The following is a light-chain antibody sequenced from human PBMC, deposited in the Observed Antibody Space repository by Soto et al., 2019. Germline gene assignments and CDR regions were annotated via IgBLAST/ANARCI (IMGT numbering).Light chain of an antibody. CDR1: QVISSY. Sequence: DIRLTQSPSFLSASVGDRVTITCRAIQVISSYLAWYQQKPGKAPKLLIYAASTLQSGVPSRFSGSGSGTEFTLTISSLQPEDFATYYCQQLNSYPRTFGQGTKVDI. J-gene: IGKJ1*01. V-gene: IGKV1-9*01. CDR3: QQLNSYPRT. CDR2: AAS.